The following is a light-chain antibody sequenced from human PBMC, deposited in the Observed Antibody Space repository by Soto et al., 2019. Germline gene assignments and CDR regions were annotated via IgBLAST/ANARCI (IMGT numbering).Light chain of an antibody. CDR3: HQYNNWLT. CDR1: QSVSARY. J-gene: IGKJ4*01. V-gene: IGKV3D-20*02. CDR2: DAS. Sequence: EIVLTQSPGTLSLSPGERATLSFSASQSVSARYLAWYQQKPGQAPRLLIYDASSRATGIPGRFSGSGSGTDFTLTISSLQSEDFAVYYCHQYNNWLTFGGGTKVDIK.